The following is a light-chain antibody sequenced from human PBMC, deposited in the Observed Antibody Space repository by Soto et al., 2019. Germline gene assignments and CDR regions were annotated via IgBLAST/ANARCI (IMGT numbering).Light chain of an antibody. V-gene: IGKV3-20*01. CDR1: QSVPSNF. Sequence: EIVLTQSPGTLSLSPGERATLSCRASQSVPSNFLAWYQQKPGQAPILVIYGVSRRVTGIPDRFSGSGSGTDFTLTISRLEPEDFAVYYCQQYDSSWTFGQGTKVEIK. J-gene: IGKJ1*01. CDR3: QQYDSSWT. CDR2: GVS.